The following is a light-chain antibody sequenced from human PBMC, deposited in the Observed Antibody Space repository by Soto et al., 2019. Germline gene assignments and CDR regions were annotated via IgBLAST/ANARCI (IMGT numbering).Light chain of an antibody. CDR1: QSLVHSDGETY. J-gene: IGKJ2*01. V-gene: IGKV2-30*02. Sequence: DVVMTQSPLSLPVNLGEPAAISCRSTQSLVHSDGETYLSWFHQRPGQSPRRLIFRVSKRDFGVPPRFIGSGSGTDFTLEITSVEAEDVGVYYCKQGTHWPPYTFGQGTRLEIK. CDR2: RVS. CDR3: KQGTHWPPYT.